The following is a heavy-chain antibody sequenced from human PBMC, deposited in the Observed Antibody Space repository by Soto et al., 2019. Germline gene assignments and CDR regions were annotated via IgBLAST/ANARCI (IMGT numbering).Heavy chain of an antibody. CDR2: IYYSGST. J-gene: IGHJ5*02. CDR3: ARERDCSSTSCYSWFDP. Sequence: SETLSLTCTVSGGSISSGDYYWSWIRQPPGKGLEWIGYIYYSGSTYYNPSLKSRVTISVDTSKNQFSLKLSSVTAADTAVYYCARERDCSSTSCYSWFDPWGQGTLVTVSS. CDR1: GGSISSGDYY. V-gene: IGHV4-30-4*01. D-gene: IGHD2-2*02.